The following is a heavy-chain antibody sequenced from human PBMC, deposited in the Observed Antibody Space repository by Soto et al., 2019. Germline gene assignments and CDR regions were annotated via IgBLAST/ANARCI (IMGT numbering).Heavy chain of an antibody. CDR3: ARGPHTTTVIGGAFDI. CDR1: GYTFTSYG. D-gene: IGHD4-17*01. CDR2: ISAYNGNT. V-gene: IGHV1-18*01. J-gene: IGHJ3*02. Sequence: ASVKVSCKASGYTFTSYGISWVRQAPGQGLEWMGWISAYNGNTNYAQKFQGRVTMTRDTSTSTVYMELSRLRSEDTAVYYCARGPHTTTVIGGAFDIWGQGTMVTVSS.